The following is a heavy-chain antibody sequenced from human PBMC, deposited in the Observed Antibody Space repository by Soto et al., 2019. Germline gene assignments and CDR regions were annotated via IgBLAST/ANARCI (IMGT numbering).Heavy chain of an antibody. D-gene: IGHD3-22*01. CDR2: ISHSGTT. CDR1: GGSFSGYF. V-gene: IGHV4-34*01. CDR3: ARQGWNSAYYGDDH. Sequence: SETLSLTCAVYGGSFSGYFWNWIRQPPGKGLEWIGEISHSGTTNYNPSLKSRVTISADTSKNQFSLEVTSVTAADTAVYFCARQGWNSAYYGDDHWGQGTLVNRLL. J-gene: IGHJ4*02.